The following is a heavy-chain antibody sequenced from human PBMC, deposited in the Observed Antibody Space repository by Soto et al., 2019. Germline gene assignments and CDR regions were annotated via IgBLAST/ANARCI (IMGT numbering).Heavy chain of an antibody. CDR3: ARGYCTNGVCYRLAVDS. J-gene: IGHJ4*02. V-gene: IGHV3-7*04. CDR1: GFTFSSYW. D-gene: IGHD2-8*01. CDR2: IKRDGSEK. Sequence: EVQLVESGGGLVQPGGSLRLSCAASGFTFSSYWMSWVRQAPGKGLEWVANIKRDGSEKFYVDFVKGRFTISRDNAENSLYLQMNSLRAEDTAVYYCARGYCTNGVCYRLAVDSWGQGTLVTVSS.